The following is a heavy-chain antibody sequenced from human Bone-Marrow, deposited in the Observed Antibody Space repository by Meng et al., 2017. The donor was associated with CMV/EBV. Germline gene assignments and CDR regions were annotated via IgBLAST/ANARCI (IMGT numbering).Heavy chain of an antibody. CDR2: IASDGVIT. V-gene: IGHV3-20*04. J-gene: IGHJ3*01. CDR3: ARATDYCTRNTCGSLWDGVFDV. Sequence: GESLKISCATSGFPFDQYGMNWVRQVPGKGLEWVSGIASDGVITGYVDSVKGRFTISRDNARHSLYLQMSHLRAEDTALYFCARATDYCTRNTCGSLWDGVFDVWGQGTVVPVSS. D-gene: IGHD1-26*01. CDR1: GFPFDQYG.